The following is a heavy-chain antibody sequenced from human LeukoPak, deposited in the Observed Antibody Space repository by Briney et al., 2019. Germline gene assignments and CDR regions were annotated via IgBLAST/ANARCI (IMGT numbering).Heavy chain of an antibody. J-gene: IGHJ6*02. CDR3: ARVLSSSWPYYYYYGMDV. CDR1: GYTFTSYG. D-gene: IGHD6-13*01. V-gene: IGHV1-18*01. Sequence: GASVKVSCKASGYTFTSYGISWVRQAPGQGLEWMGWISAYNGNTNYAQKLQGRVTMTTDTSTSTAYMELRSLRSDDTAVYYCARVLSSSWPYYYYYGMDVWGQGTTVTVSS. CDR2: ISAYNGNT.